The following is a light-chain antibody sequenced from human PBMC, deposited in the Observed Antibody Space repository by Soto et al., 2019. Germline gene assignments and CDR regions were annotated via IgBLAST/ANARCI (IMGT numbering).Light chain of an antibody. CDR3: AAWDASLNGWV. V-gene: IGLV1-44*01. J-gene: IGLJ3*02. Sequence: QSVLTQPPSASGTPGQRVTISCSGSSSNIGSNTVNWYQQLPGTAPKLLIYSNNQRPSGVPDQFSGSKSGTSASLAISGLRSEDEADYYCAAWDASLNGWVFGGGTKLTVL. CDR1: SSNIGSNT. CDR2: SNN.